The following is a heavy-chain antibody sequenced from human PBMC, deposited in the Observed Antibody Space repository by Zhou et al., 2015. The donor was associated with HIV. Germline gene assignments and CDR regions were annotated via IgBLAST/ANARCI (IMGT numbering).Heavy chain of an antibody. CDR1: GFTFSGYW. V-gene: IGHV3-74*01. Sequence: EVQLVESGGGLVQPGRSLRLSCAASGFTFSGYWMHWVRQAPGRGLLWVSRIHSDGSATTYADFVKGRFTISRDNAKNTVDLQMNSLRAEDTAVYYCARDQGFTLVRGVIRYSFDFWGQGTLVTVSS. J-gene: IGHJ4*02. CDR3: ARDQGFTLVRGVIRYSFDF. D-gene: IGHD3-10*01. CDR2: IHSDGSAT.